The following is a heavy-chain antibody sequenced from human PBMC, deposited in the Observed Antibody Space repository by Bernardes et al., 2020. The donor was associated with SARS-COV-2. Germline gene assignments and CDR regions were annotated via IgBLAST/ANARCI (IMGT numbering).Heavy chain of an antibody. CDR3: VKDSGFCSSTSCYSSGYYYGMDV. Sequence: GGSLRLSCSASGFTFSSYAMHWVRQAPGKGLESVSVMSHIGDTTYYADSVRGRFTISRDNSMNTTHLQMSSLRAEDTAVYYCVKDSGFCSSTSCYSSGYYYGMDVWGQGTTVTVSS. J-gene: IGHJ6*02. V-gene: IGHV3-64D*06. CDR1: GFTFSSYA. D-gene: IGHD2-2*01. CDR2: MSHIGDTT.